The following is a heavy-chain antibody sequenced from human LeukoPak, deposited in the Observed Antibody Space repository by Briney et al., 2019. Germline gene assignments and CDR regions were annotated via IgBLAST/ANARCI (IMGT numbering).Heavy chain of an antibody. CDR3: ARDLSFGAPVAFDI. V-gene: IGHV3-21*01. D-gene: IGHD3-10*01. Sequence: GGSLRLSCVASGFNFDLYAMSWVRQAPGKGLEWLSAISRHDDYIYCAASVRGRFTISRDNARNSLFPQMNSLRVDDTAVYFCARDLSFGAPVAFDIWGQGTMVTVAS. CDR1: GFNFDLYA. CDR2: ISRHDDYI. J-gene: IGHJ3*02.